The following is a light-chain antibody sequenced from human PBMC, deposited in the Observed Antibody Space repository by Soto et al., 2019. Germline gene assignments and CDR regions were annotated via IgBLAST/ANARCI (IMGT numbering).Light chain of an antibody. Sequence: DIQMTQSPSTLSASVGDRVTITCRASQSISSWLAWYQQKPGKAPKILIYKASSLESGDPSRFSGSGSGPEFTLPISSLQPDDFATYYCQQYNSSPWTFGQGTKVEIK. CDR2: KAS. CDR1: QSISSW. J-gene: IGKJ1*01. V-gene: IGKV1-5*03. CDR3: QQYNSSPWT.